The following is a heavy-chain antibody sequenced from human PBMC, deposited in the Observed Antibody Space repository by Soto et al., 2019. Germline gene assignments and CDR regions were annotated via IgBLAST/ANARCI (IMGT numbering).Heavy chain of an antibody. J-gene: IGHJ4*02. D-gene: IGHD1-1*01. CDR3: ARIPQRGTNAWDAD. V-gene: IGHV2-26*01. CDR1: GFSLSNPRMG. Sequence: QVTLKESGPVLVKPTETLALTCAVSGFSLSNPRMGVSWIRQPPGKALEWLAHIFSNDEKSYRTSLKNRLTISKDTSKSQVVLTMTNVDPMDTATYFCARIPQRGTNAWDADWGQGILVTVSS. CDR2: IFSNDEK.